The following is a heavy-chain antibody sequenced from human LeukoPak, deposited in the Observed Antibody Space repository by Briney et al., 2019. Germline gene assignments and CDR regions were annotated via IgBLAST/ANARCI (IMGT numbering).Heavy chain of an antibody. J-gene: IGHJ1*01. CDR1: GFIFTNAW. V-gene: IGHV3-15*01. CDR2: IRSETDGGTT. CDR3: TYRFYDGSTGPAEYFQY. Sequence: GGSLRLSCAASGFIFTNAWMTWVRQAPGKGLEWVGRIRSETDGGTTDYAGPVKGRFSISRDDSKNMLYLQMNSLKTEDTAVYYCTYRFYDGSTGPAEYFQYWGQGTLVTVSS. D-gene: IGHD3-9*01.